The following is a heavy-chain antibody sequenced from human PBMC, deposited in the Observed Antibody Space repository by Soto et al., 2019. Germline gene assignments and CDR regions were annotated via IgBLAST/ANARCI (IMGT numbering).Heavy chain of an antibody. V-gene: IGHV4-34*01. D-gene: IGHD2-8*01. CDR2: INHSGST. CDR3: ARGHCTNGVCYFDY. J-gene: IGHJ4*02. CDR1: GGSFSGYY. Sequence: PSETLSLTCAVYGGSFSGYYWSWIRQPPGKGLEWIGEINHSGSTNYNPSLKSRVTISVDTSKNQLSLKLSSVTAADTAVYYCARGHCTNGVCYFDYWGQGTLVTVSS.